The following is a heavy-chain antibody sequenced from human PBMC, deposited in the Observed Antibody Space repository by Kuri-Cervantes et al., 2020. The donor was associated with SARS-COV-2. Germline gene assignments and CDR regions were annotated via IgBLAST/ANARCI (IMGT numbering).Heavy chain of an antibody. CDR3: ARGIRAPLYSSGWYSN. J-gene: IGHJ4*02. CDR2: IIPIFGTA. V-gene: IGHV1-69*13. D-gene: IGHD6-19*01. Sequence: SVKVSCKASGGTFSSYAISWVRRAPGQGLEWMGGIIPIFGTANYAQKFQGRVTITADESTSTAYMELSSLRSEDTAVYYCARGIRAPLYSSGWYSNWGQGTLVTVSS. CDR1: GGTFSSYA.